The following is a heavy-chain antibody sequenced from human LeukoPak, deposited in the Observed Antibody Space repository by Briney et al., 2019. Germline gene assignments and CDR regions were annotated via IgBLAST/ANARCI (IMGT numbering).Heavy chain of an antibody. CDR1: GYTFTSYG. V-gene: IGHV1-18*01. D-gene: IGHD2-8*01. J-gene: IGHJ4*02. CDR3: VRGLPLGYCTYGVCYPPKHLDF. Sequence: GASVKVSCKASGYTFTSYGISWVRQAPGQGLEWMGWISAYNGNTNYAQKLQGRVTMTTDTSTSTAYMELRSLRSDDTAVYFCVRGLPLGYCTYGVCYPPKHLDFWGQGTLVTVSS. CDR2: ISAYNGNT.